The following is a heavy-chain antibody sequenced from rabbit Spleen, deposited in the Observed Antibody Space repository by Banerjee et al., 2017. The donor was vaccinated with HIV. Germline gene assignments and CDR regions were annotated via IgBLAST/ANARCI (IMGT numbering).Heavy chain of an antibody. CDR1: GFSFSSSYY. J-gene: IGHJ4*01. CDR3: ASGYSDIYFNL. V-gene: IGHV1S40*01. Sequence: QWLEESGGDLVKPEGSLTLTCTASGFSFSSSYYMCWVRQAPGKGLECIACIYADSSDSTNYASWAKGRFTISKTSSTTVTLQMTSLTAADTATYFCASGYSDIYFNLWGPGTLVTVS. D-gene: IGHD1-1*01. CDR2: IYADSSDST.